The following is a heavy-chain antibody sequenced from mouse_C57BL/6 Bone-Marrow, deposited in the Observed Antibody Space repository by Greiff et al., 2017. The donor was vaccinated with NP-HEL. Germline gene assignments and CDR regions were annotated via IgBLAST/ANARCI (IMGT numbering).Heavy chain of an antibody. CDR1: GYAFSSSW. J-gene: IGHJ1*03. Sequence: QVQLQQSGPELVKPGASVKISCKASGYAFSSSWMNWVKQRPGKGLEWIGRIYPGDGDTNYNGKFKGKATLTADKSSSTAYMQLSSLTSEDSAVYFCARESFYYYSLWYFDVWGTGTTVTVSS. D-gene: IGHD1-1*01. CDR3: ARESFYYYSLWYFDV. V-gene: IGHV1-82*01. CDR2: IYPGDGDT.